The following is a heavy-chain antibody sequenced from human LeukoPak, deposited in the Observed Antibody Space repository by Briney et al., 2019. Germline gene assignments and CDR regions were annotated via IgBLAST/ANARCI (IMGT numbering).Heavy chain of an antibody. V-gene: IGHV4-34*01. CDR3: AANTAPEDY. CDR1: GGSFSGYY. Sequence: SETLSLTXAVYGGSFSGYYWSWIRQAPGKGLEWIGEINHSGSTNYNPSLKSRVTISVDTSKNQFSLKLSSVTAADTAVYYCAANTAPEDYWGQGTLVTVSS. CDR2: INHSGST. J-gene: IGHJ4*02. D-gene: IGHD5-18*01.